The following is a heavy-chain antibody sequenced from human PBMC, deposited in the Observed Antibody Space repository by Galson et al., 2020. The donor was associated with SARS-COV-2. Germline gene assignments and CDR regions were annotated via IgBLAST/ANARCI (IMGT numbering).Heavy chain of an antibody. J-gene: IGHJ6*02. V-gene: IGHV3-33*06. CDR2: IWPDGSEK. CDR3: AKSSDYGIYYYHGMDV. D-gene: IGHD3-10*01. CDR1: GFTFSRFA. Sequence: QAGGSLRLSCAASGFTFSRFAMHWVRQAPAKGLEWVAVIWPDGSEKFYGESVKGRFTVSRDNSKNTLHLQMNSLRGDDTAVYYCAKSSDYGIYYYHGMDVWGQGTTVTGSS.